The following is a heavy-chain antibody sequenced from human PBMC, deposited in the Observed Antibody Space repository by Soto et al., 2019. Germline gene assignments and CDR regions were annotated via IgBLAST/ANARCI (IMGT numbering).Heavy chain of an antibody. J-gene: IGHJ4*02. CDR3: VKVRVWVTTNYFDY. CDR1: GFTFSSYA. Sequence: HPGGSLRLSCAASGFTFSSYAMSWVRQAPGKGLEWVSAISGSGGSTYYADSVKGRFTISRDNSKNTLYLQMNSLRAEDTAVYYCVKVRVWVTTNYFDYWGKGTLVTVSS. V-gene: IGHV3-23*01. CDR2: ISGSGGST. D-gene: IGHD4-17*01.